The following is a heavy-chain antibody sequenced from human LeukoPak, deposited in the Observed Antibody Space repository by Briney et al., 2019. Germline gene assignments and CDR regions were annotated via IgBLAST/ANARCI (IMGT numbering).Heavy chain of an antibody. V-gene: IGHV1-8*01. CDR3: ARGPNKSDGGNSGSAWFDP. CDR1: GYTFTTYD. D-gene: IGHD4-23*01. J-gene: IGHJ5*02. CDR2: MNPNSGNT. Sequence: ASVKVSCKASGYTFTTYDINWVRQATGQGLEWMGWMNPNSGNTGYAQKFQGRVTMSRNTSISTAYTELSSLRSEDTAVYYCARGPNKSDGGNSGSAWFDPWGQGTLVTVSS.